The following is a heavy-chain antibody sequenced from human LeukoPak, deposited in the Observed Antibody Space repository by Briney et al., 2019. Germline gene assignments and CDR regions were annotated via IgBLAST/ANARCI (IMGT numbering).Heavy chain of an antibody. V-gene: IGHV1-8*01. CDR3: AKDPLGIGPAFDI. CDR1: GYTFTSYD. Sequence: GASVKVSCKASGYTFTSYDINWVRQATGQGLEWMGWMNPNSGNTGYAQKFQGRVTMTRNTSISTAYMELSSLRSEDTAVYYCAKDPLGIGPAFDIRGQGTMVTVSS. CDR2: MNPNSGNT. J-gene: IGHJ3*02. D-gene: IGHD7-27*01.